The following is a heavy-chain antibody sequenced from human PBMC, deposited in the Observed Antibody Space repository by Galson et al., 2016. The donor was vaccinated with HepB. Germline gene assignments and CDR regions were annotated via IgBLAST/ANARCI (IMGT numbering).Heavy chain of an antibody. V-gene: IGHV4-61*08. Sequence: ETLSLTCTVSGGSISSGGYYWNWIRQPPGKGLEWIGYIYYSGSTNYSPSLKSRVTISVDTSKDQFSLKLSSVTAADTAVYYCAKVATPNRNYENWFDSWGQGTLVTVSS. CDR1: GGSISSGGYY. J-gene: IGHJ5*01. CDR3: AKVATPNRNYENWFDS. CDR2: IYYSGST. D-gene: IGHD4-11*01.